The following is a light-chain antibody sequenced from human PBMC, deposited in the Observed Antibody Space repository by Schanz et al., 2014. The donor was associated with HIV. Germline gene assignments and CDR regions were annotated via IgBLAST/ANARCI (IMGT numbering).Light chain of an antibody. CDR1: QSVSSSY. V-gene: IGKV3-15*01. J-gene: IGKJ1*01. Sequence: EIVLTQSPGTLSLSPGERATLSCRASQSVSSSYLAWYQQKPGQAPRLLIYRASTRATGIPARFSGSGSGTEFTLTISSLLSEDFAIYYCQQFNNWPPEGTFGQGTKVELK. CDR2: RAS. CDR3: QQFNNWPPEGT.